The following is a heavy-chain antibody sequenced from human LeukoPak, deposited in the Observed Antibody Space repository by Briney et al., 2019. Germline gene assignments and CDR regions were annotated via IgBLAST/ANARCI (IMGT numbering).Heavy chain of an antibody. D-gene: IGHD3-3*01. CDR3: ARVDDGHYYDYQGGPHMDV. CDR2: IYYSGST. CDR1: GGSISSSSYY. V-gene: IGHV4-39*07. Sequence: SETLSLTCTVSGGSISSSSYYWGWIRQPPGKGLEWIGSIYYSGSTNYNPSLKSRVTISVDTSKNQFSLKLSSVTAADTAVYYCARVDDGHYYDYQGGPHMDVWGKGTTVTVSS. J-gene: IGHJ6*03.